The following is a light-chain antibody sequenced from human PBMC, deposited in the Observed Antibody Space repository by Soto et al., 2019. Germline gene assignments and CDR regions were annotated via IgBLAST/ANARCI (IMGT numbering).Light chain of an antibody. CDR3: QQYSSYSRT. J-gene: IGKJ1*01. V-gene: IGKV1-5*03. CDR1: QSISTW. CDR2: KAS. Sequence: DIQMTQSPSTLSASIGDRVTITCRASQSISTWLAWYQQKPGKAPNLLIYKASTLETVVPSRFSGSGSGTEFTLTISSLQPADVATYYCQQYSSYSRTFGQGTKVEIK.